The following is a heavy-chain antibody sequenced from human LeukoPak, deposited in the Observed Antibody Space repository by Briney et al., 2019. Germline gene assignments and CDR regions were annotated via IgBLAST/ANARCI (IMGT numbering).Heavy chain of an antibody. V-gene: IGHV1-18*01. Sequence: ASVKVSCKASGYTFTSYGISWVRQAPGQGLEWMGWISAYNGNTNYAQKLQGRVTMTTDTSTSTAYMELRSLRSDDTAVYYCARENRITMVRGVIGCYYYYYGMDVWGQGTTVTVSS. CDR3: ARENRITMVRGVIGCYYYYYGMDV. J-gene: IGHJ6*02. CDR2: ISAYNGNT. CDR1: GYTFTSYG. D-gene: IGHD3-10*01.